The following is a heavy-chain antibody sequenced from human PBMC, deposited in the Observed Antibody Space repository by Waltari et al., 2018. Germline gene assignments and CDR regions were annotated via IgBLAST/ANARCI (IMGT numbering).Heavy chain of an antibody. CDR2: STWDARRT. D-gene: IGHD3-9*01. CDR1: GFTFDDFA. J-gene: IGHJ6*02. CDR3: VKEAAGYDSLIANGLDV. Sequence: EVQLEESGGGVVQPGGSLRLSCAASGFTFDDFAMPWVRQAPGKGLEWVSLSTWDARRTYYADSVKGRFAISRDNGKDFLYLQMKSLRPDDTALYYCVKEAAGYDSLIANGLDVWGQGTTVTVSS. V-gene: IGHV3-43D*04.